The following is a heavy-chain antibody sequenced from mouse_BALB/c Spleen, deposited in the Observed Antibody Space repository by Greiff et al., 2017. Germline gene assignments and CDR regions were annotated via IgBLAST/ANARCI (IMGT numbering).Heavy chain of an antibody. CDR1: GYTFTSYW. Sequence: VQLQQPGAELVRPGASVKLSCKASGYTFTSYWINWVKQRPGQGLEWIGNIYPSDSYTNYNQKFKDKATLTVDKSSSTAYMQLSSPTSEDSAVYYCTSSNKDAMDYWGQGTSVTVSS. V-gene: IGHV1-69*02. J-gene: IGHJ4*01. CDR2: IYPSDSYT. CDR3: TSSNKDAMDY.